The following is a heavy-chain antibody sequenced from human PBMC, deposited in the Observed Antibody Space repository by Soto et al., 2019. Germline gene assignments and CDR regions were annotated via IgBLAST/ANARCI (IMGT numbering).Heavy chain of an antibody. V-gene: IGHV1-18*01. CDR2: ISAYNGNT. Sequence: QVQLVQSGAEVKKPGASVKVSCKASGYTFTSYGISWVRQAPGQGLEWMGWISAYNGNTNYAQKLQGRVTMTTDTPTSTAYMELRSLRSDDTAVYYCARDTVAETRHLEIDYWGQGTLVTVSS. CDR1: GYTFTSYG. CDR3: ARDTVAETRHLEIDY. J-gene: IGHJ4*02. D-gene: IGHD6-19*01.